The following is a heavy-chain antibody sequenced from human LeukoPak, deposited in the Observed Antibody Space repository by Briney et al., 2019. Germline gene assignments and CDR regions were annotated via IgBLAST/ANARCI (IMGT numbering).Heavy chain of an antibody. CDR3: TTRNNNFNSHY. CDR1: GFTFSNAW. CDR2: IKSRTDGGTT. Sequence: PGGSLRLSCAASGFTFSNAWMNWVRQAPGNGLECVGRIKSRTDGGTTEYAAPVKGRFTISRNDSENTLYLQMNSLTTEDTAVYFCTTRNNNFNSHYWGQGTLVTVS. V-gene: IGHV3-15*01. D-gene: IGHD4-11*01. J-gene: IGHJ4*02.